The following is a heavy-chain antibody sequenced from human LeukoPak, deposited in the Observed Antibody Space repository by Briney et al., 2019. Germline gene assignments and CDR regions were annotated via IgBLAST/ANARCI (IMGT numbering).Heavy chain of an antibody. D-gene: IGHD3-22*01. CDR1: GYTLAELS. CDR2: FDPEDGET. CDR3: ATSGAYYDSSGYY. J-gene: IGHJ4*02. V-gene: IGHV1-24*01. Sequence: ASVKVSCKVSGYTLAELSMHWVRQAPGKGLEWMGGFDPEDGETIYAQKFQGRVTMTEDTSTDTAYMELSSLRSEDTAVYYCATSGAYYDSSGYYWGQGTLVTVSS.